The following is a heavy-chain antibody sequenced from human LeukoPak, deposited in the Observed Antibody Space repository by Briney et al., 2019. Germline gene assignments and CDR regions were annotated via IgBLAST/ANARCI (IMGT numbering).Heavy chain of an antibody. J-gene: IGHJ2*01. Sequence: GGSLRLSCAPSGFTSSSYSMNWVRQAPGKGLEWVSAIGTAGDTYYPGSVKGRFTISRENAKNSLYLQMNSLRAGDTAVYYCAKEGAEAPTDWYFDLWGRGTLVTVSS. CDR2: IGTAGDT. D-gene: IGHD2-21*02. V-gene: IGHV3-13*01. CDR1: GFTSSSYS. CDR3: AKEGAEAPTDWYFDL.